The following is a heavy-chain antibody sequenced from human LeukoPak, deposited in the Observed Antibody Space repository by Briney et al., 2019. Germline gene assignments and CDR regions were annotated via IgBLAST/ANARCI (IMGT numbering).Heavy chain of an antibody. V-gene: IGHV1-69*13. CDR1: GGTFSSYG. Sequence: GASVKVSCKASGGTFSSYGISWVRQAPGQGLEWMGGIIPIFGTANYAQKFQGRVTITADESTSTAYMELSSLRSEDTAVHYCARTGENPPAATLYGMDVWGQGTTVTVSS. CDR3: ARTGENPPAATLYGMDV. CDR2: IIPIFGTA. D-gene: IGHD2-15*01. J-gene: IGHJ6*02.